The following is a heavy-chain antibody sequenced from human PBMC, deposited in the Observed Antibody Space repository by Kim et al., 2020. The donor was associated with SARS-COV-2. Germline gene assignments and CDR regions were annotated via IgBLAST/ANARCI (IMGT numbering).Heavy chain of an antibody. Sequence: ASVKVSCKASGYTFINFEINWLRQATGQRPEWMGYMNPKSGHTDNVRKFQGRVTMTRDTSINTAYLELSRLTSDDTAVYYCARDSIESRGTSGFDIWGRGTTVTVSP. J-gene: IGHJ3*02. D-gene: IGHD1-26*01. CDR2: MNPKSGHT. V-gene: IGHV1-8*01. CDR1: GYTFINFE. CDR3: ARDSIESRGTSGFDI.